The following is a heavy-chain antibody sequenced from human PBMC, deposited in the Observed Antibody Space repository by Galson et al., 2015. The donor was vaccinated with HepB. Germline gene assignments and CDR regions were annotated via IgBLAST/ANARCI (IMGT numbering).Heavy chain of an antibody. CDR2: VYSTGST. Sequence: SETLSLTCTVSGGSMNDYYWTWIRQPPGKGLEWIGHVYSTGSTQYNPSLKSRVTISIDTSKNQFSLKLTSLTVADTAVYFCARVVGQWLIHDAFDLWGQGTLVTVSS. J-gene: IGHJ3*01. D-gene: IGHD6-19*01. CDR1: GGSMNDYY. V-gene: IGHV4-4*08. CDR3: ARVVGQWLIHDAFDL.